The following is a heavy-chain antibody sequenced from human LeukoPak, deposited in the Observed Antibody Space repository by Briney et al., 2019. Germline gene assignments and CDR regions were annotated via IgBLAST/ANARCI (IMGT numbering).Heavy chain of an antibody. D-gene: IGHD3-22*01. J-gene: IGHJ5*02. CDR1: GGTFSSYA. CDR3: ARENTYYYDSSGYAP. V-gene: IGHV1-69*06. CDR2: IIPIFGTA. Sequence: KVSCNASGGTFSSYAISWVRQAPGQGLEWMGGIIPIFGTANYAQKFQGRVTITADKSTSTAYMELSSLRSEDTAVYYCARENTYYYDSSGYAPWGQGTLVTVSS.